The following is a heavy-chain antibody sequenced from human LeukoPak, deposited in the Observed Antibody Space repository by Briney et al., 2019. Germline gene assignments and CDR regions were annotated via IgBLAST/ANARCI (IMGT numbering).Heavy chain of an antibody. CDR3: ATPSRPYDSSGYYNY. CDR2: IIPIFGTA. J-gene: IGHJ4*02. D-gene: IGHD3-22*01. CDR1: GGTFSSYA. Sequence: SVKVSCKASGGTFSSYAISWVRQAPGQGLEWMGGIIPIFGTANYAQKFQGRVTMTRDMSTSTVYMELSSLRSEDTAVYYSATPSRPYDSSGYYNYWGQGTLVSVSS. V-gene: IGHV1-69*05.